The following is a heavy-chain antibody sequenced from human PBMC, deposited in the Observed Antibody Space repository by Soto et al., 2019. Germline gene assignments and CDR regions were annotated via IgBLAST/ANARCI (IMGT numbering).Heavy chain of an antibody. CDR1: GFTFSSYA. D-gene: IGHD2-8*01. Sequence: EVQLLESGGGLVQPGGSLRLSCAASGFTFSSYAMSWVRQAPGKGLEWVSAISGSGDRTYYAESVKGRFSISRDNSKSTLYLQMNSLRAEDTAVYYCANWVEGNMVYFDYWGQGTLVTVSS. V-gene: IGHV3-23*01. CDR2: ISGSGDRT. J-gene: IGHJ4*02. CDR3: ANWVEGNMVYFDY.